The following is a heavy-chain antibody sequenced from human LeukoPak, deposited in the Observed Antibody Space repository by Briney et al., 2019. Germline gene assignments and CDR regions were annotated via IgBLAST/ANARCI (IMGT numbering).Heavy chain of an antibody. CDR1: GGSFSGYY. Sequence: SETLSLTCAVYGGSFSGYYWSWIRQPPGKGLEWIGEINHSGSTNYNPSLKSRVTISVDTSKNQFSLKLSSVTAADTAVYYCARGRWASRGYSGYANLHCYDSSGYYYGQYGMDVWGQGTTVTVSS. D-gene: IGHD3-22*01. CDR3: ARGRWASRGYSGYANLHCYDSSGYYYGQYGMDV. CDR2: INHSGST. V-gene: IGHV4-34*01. J-gene: IGHJ6*02.